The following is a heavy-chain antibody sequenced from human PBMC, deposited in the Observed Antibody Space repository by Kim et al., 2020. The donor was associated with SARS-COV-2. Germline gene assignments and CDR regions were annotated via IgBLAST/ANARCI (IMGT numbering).Heavy chain of an antibody. J-gene: IGHJ2*01. CDR3: ARRGGYCSSTSCYTSFSNIAAAGTSSYWYFDL. D-gene: IGHD2-2*02. V-gene: IGHV5-51*01. Sequence: GESLKISCKGSGYSFTSYWIGWVRQMPGKGLEWMGIIYPGDSDTRYSPSFQGQVTISADKSISTAYLQWSSLKASDTAMYYCARRGGYCSSTSCYTSFSNIAAAGTSSYWYFDLWGRGTLVTVSS. CDR1: GYSFTSYW. CDR2: IYPGDSDT.